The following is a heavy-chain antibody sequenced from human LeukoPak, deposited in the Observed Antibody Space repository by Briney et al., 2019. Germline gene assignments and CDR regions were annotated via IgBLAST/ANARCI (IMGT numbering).Heavy chain of an antibody. V-gene: IGHV4-59*11. CDR1: GGSISSHY. D-gene: IGHD2-2*01. CDR2: IYDSGST. CDR3: ARAEYCSSTSCFLFDY. J-gene: IGHJ4*02. Sequence: SETLSLTCTVSGGSISSHYWSWIRQPPGKGLEWIGYIYDSGSTNYNPSLKSRVTISVDTSKNQFSLKLSSVTAADTAVYYCARAEYCSSTSCFLFDYWGQGTLVTVSS.